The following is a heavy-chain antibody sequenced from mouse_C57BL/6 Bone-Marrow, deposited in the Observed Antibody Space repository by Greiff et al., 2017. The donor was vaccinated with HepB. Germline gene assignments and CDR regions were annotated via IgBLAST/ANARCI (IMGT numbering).Heavy chain of an antibody. CDR2: ISSGGSYT. V-gene: IGHV5-6*02. CDR1: GFTFSSYG. J-gene: IGHJ4*01. D-gene: IGHD2-4*01. CDR3: ARDYDYRPMDY. Sequence: EVMLVESGGDLVKPGGSLKLSCAASGFTFSSYGMSWVRQTPDKRLEWVATISSGGSYTYYPDSVKGRFTISRDNAKNTLYLQMSSLKSEDTAMYYCARDYDYRPMDYWGQGTSVTVSS.